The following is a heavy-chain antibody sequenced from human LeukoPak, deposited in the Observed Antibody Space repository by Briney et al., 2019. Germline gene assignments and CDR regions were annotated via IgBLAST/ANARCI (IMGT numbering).Heavy chain of an antibody. CDR1: GFTFSSHG. Sequence: GGSLRLSCVASGFTFSSHGMHWVRQAPGKGLEWVAVIWYDGSHRNYPDSVKGRFTISRDNSKNTLFLQMDSLRVDDTAVYYCVRDNAAADGALDYWGQGSLVTVSS. D-gene: IGHD5-24*01. CDR3: VRDNAAADGALDY. CDR2: IWYDGSHR. V-gene: IGHV3-33*01. J-gene: IGHJ4*02.